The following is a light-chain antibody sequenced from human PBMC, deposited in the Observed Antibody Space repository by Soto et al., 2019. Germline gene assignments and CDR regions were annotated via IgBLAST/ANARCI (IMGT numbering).Light chain of an antibody. Sequence: DIQMTQSPSTLSATAGDRVTITCRASQSISSWLAWYQHKPGKAPKLLIYDASNLDSGVPSRFSGSGSGTEFSITISNLQPDDCATYYCQQYENYWTFGQGTKVDI. CDR2: DAS. CDR1: QSISSW. CDR3: QQYENYWT. J-gene: IGKJ1*01. V-gene: IGKV1-5*01.